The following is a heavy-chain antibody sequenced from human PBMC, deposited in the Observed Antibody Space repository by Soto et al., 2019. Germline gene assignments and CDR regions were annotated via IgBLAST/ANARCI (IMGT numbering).Heavy chain of an antibody. V-gene: IGHV1-8*01. CDR1: GYTFTSYD. Sequence: QVQLVQSGAEVKKPGASVKVSCKASGYTFTSYDINWVRQATGQGLEWMGWMNPTSGNTGYAQKFQGRVTMTRNTSISTAYMELSSLRSEDPAVYYCARGARYCSGGRCYRGHLGYWGQGTLVTVSS. CDR3: ARGARYCSGGRCYRGHLGY. D-gene: IGHD2-15*01. J-gene: IGHJ4*02. CDR2: MNPTSGNT.